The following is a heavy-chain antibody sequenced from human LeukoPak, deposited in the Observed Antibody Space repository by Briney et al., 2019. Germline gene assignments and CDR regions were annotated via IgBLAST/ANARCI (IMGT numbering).Heavy chain of an antibody. CDR3: ATRSITMVRGVINNY. CDR2: IYYGGNT. CDR1: GGSISSYD. Sequence: PSETLSLTCTVSGGSISSYDWSWIRQPPGKGLEWVGYIYYGGNTNYTPSLKSRVTISVDKSKNQFSLKLSSVTAADTAVYYCATRSITMVRGVINNYWGQGTLVTVSS. J-gene: IGHJ4*02. V-gene: IGHV4-59*12. D-gene: IGHD3-10*01.